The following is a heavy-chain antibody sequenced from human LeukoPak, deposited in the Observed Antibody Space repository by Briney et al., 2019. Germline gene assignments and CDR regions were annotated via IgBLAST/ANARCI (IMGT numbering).Heavy chain of an antibody. V-gene: IGHV1-8*01. CDR1: GYTFTSYD. CDR3: ARVTAPGAFDI. CDR2: MNPNSGNT. D-gene: IGHD3-16*01. Sequence: ASVKVSCKASGYTFTSYDINWWQQATGQGLEWMGWMNPNSGNTGYAQKFQGRVTITTDESTSTAYMELSSLRSEDTAVYYCARVTAPGAFDIWGQGTMVTVSS. J-gene: IGHJ3*02.